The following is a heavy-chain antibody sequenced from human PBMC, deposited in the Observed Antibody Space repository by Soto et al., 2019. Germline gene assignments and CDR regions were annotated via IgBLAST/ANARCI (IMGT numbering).Heavy chain of an antibody. Sequence: PGGSLRLSCAASGFTFSSYSMNWVRQAPGKGLEWVSSISSSSSYIYYADSVKGRFTISRDNAKNSLYLQMNSLRAEDTAVYYCARDKDRGGYDYDAFDIWGQGTMVTVSS. V-gene: IGHV3-21*01. J-gene: IGHJ3*02. CDR2: ISSSSSYI. D-gene: IGHD5-12*01. CDR3: ARDKDRGGYDYDAFDI. CDR1: GFTFSSYS.